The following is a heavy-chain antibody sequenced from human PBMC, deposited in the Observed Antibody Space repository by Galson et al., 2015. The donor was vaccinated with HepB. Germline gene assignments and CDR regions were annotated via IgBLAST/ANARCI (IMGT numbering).Heavy chain of an antibody. CDR3: ASSGYSGYDFLRD. CDR2: ISSSSSYI. V-gene: IGHV3-21*04. D-gene: IGHD5-12*01. J-gene: IGHJ4*02. CDR1: GFTFSSYS. Sequence: SLRLSCAASGFTFSSYSMNWVRQAPGKGLEWVSSISSSSSYIYYADSVKGRSTISRDNAKNSPYLQMNSLRAEDTAVYYCASSGYSGYDFLRDWGQGTLVTVSS.